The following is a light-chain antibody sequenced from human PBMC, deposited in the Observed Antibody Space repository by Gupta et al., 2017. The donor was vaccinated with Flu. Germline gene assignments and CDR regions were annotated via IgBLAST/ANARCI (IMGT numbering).Light chain of an antibody. J-gene: IGKJ1*01. CDR1: QGLVYIDGNTY. CDR2: LVP. CDR3: MQGAHWPWA. Sequence: DVVMTQSPLSLPVTIGQTASISCRTSQGLVYIDGNTYLHWFPQSPGQSPRRLIYLVPYRVSGVPDRFSGSGSGTDFTLKISRVEAEDVGVYYCMQGAHWPWAFGQGTKVEIK. V-gene: IGKV2-30*01.